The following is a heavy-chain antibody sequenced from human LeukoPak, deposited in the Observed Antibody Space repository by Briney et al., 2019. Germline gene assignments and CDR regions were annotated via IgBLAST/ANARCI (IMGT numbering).Heavy chain of an antibody. J-gene: IGHJ4*02. CDR2: IYYSGST. Sequence: PSETLSLTCTVSGGSISSYYWSWIRQPPGKGLEWIGYIYYSGSTNYNPSLKSRVTISVDTSKNQFSLKLSSVTAADTAVYYCARTISSSWYRPYFDYWGQGTLVTVSS. CDR1: GGSISSYY. V-gene: IGHV4-59*01. D-gene: IGHD6-13*01. CDR3: ARTISSSWYRPYFDY.